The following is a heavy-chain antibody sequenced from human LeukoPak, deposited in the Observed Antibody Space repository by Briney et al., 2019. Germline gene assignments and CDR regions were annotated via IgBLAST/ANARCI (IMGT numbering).Heavy chain of an antibody. CDR3: ARHRLGASLYYFDY. Sequence: PGESLKISCEGSGYSFSSYWIAWVRQMPGKGLEWMGIIYPGDSETKYSPSFQGQVTISADKSISTAYLQWNGLKASDTAMYYCARHRLGASLYYFDYWGQGTLVTVSS. D-gene: IGHD1-26*01. J-gene: IGHJ4*02. CDR2: IYPGDSET. V-gene: IGHV5-51*01. CDR1: GYSFSSYW.